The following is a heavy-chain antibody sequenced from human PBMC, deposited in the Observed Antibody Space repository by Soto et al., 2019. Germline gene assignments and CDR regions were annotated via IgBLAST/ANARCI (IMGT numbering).Heavy chain of an antibody. J-gene: IGHJ6*02. D-gene: IGHD5-18*01. Sequence: ASVKVSGKASGYTFTSYDINWVRQATGQGLEWMGWMNPNSGNTGYAQKFQGRVTMTRNTSISTAYMELSSLRSEDTAVYYCARERNTAMVNFMDVWGQGTTVTVSS. V-gene: IGHV1-8*01. CDR2: MNPNSGNT. CDR3: ARERNTAMVNFMDV. CDR1: GYTFTSYD.